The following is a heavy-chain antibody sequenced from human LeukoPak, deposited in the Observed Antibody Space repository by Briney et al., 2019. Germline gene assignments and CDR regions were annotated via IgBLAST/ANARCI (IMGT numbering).Heavy chain of an antibody. CDR2: ISYDGSNK. Sequence: GGSLRLSCAASGFFGMHWVSQAPGKGLGWVAVISYDGSNKYYADSVKGRFTISRDNSKNTLYLQMNSLRAEDTAVYYCARGPTPRRTIFGVNINPRYYMDVWGKGTTVTVSS. CDR3: ARGPTPRRTIFGVNINPRYYMDV. D-gene: IGHD3-3*01. J-gene: IGHJ6*03. V-gene: IGHV3-30*03. CDR1: GFFG.